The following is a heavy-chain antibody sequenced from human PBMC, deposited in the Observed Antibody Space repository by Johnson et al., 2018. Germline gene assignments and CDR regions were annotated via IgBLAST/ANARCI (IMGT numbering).Heavy chain of an antibody. D-gene: IGHD6-19*01. CDR2: IGSAGDT. CDR1: GFTFSSYD. CDR3: AKDMQSGRAVADTSYFQH. J-gene: IGHJ1*01. V-gene: IGHV3-13*01. Sequence: VQLVESGGGLVQPGGSLRLSCAASGFTFSSYDMHWVRQATGKGLEWVAAIGSAGDTYYPGSVTGRFTISRENAKNSLYLQMNSLRPEDTALYYCAKDMQSGRAVADTSYFQHWGQGTLVTVSS.